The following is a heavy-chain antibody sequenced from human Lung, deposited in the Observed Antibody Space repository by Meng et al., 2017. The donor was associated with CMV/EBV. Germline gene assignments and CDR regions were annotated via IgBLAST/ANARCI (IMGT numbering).Heavy chain of an antibody. Sequence: GGSLRLXCAASGFTFSSYSMNWVRQAPGKGLEWVSSISSSSSYKYYADTVEGRSTISGDNAKDSLYLQMNSLRAEDTAVYYCARDHSIVPAAISYYYDMDVWGQGXTVTVSS. CDR1: GFTFSSYS. D-gene: IGHD2-2*02. J-gene: IGHJ6*02. CDR3: ARDHSIVPAAISYYYDMDV. CDR2: ISSSSSYK. V-gene: IGHV3-21*01.